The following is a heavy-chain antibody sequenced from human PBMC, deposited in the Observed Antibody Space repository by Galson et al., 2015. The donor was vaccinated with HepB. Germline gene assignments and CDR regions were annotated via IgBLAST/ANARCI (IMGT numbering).Heavy chain of an antibody. CDR1: GFTFSSYS. CDR3: ARVPHDYDFWSGHDYYYYYYGMDV. CDR2: ISSSSSYI. V-gene: IGHV3-21*01. D-gene: IGHD3-3*01. J-gene: IGHJ6*02. Sequence: SLRLSCAASGFTFSSYSMNWVRQAPGKGLEWVSSISSSSSYIYYADSVKGRFTISRDNAKNSLYLQMNSLRAEDTAVYYCARVPHDYDFWSGHDYYYYYYGMDVWGQGTTVTVSS.